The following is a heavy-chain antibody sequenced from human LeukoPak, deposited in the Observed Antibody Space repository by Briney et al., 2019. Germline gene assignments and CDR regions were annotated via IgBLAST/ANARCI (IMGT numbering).Heavy chain of an antibody. D-gene: IGHD3-3*01. CDR2: IYYSGST. J-gene: IGHJ5*02. V-gene: IGHV4-39*01. CDR3: ARHGRYDFNWFDP. Sequence: SETLSLTCTLPAGSTSSSTSYWGWLRHPPGNGLEWLGSIYYSGSTYYNPSLKSRVTISVDTSKNQFSLKLSSVTAADTAVYYCARHGRYDFNWFDPWGQGTLVTVSS. CDR1: AGSTSSSTSY.